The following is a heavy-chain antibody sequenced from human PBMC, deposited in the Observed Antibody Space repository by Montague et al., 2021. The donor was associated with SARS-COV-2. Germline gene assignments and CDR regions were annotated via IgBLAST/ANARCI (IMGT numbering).Heavy chain of an antibody. CDR2: IFPSGST. V-gene: IGHV4-4*08. CDR1: GGSISSYY. CDR3: ARLAPDRLCSVATCSPN. D-gene: IGHD2-2*01. J-gene: IGHJ1*01. Sequence: SETLSLTCTVSGGSISSYYWNWIRQPPGKGLEWIGYIFPSGSTKYNPSLKSRVTMSVDTSKNQFSLKLFSVTTADTALYYCARLAPDRLCSVATCSPNWGQGALVTVSS.